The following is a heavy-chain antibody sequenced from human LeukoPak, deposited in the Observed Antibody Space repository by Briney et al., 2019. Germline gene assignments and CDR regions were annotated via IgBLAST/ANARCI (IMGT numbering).Heavy chain of an antibody. V-gene: IGHV3-23*01. Sequence: GGSLRLSCAASGFTFSSYAMSWVRQAPGKGLERVSAISGSGGSTYYGDSVKGRFTISRDNSKNTLYLQMNSLRAEDTAVYYCAKDGVVTITFDYWGQGTLVTVSS. CDR1: GFTFSSYA. CDR3: AKDGVVTITFDY. D-gene: IGHD3-16*01. J-gene: IGHJ4*02. CDR2: ISGSGGST.